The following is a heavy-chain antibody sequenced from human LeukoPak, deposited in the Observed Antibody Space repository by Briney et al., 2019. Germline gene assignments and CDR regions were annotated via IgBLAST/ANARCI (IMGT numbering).Heavy chain of an antibody. CDR3: ASDAGGY. V-gene: IGHV3-30*04. CDR1: GFTFTSYA. CDR2: ISSDGSDK. Sequence: GGSLRLSCAASGFTFTSYAMHWVRQAPGKGLEWEAAISSDGSDKYYADSVKGRFTISRDNSKNTLYLQMTSLRLEDTAVYYCASDAGGYWGQGTLVTVSP. J-gene: IGHJ4*02.